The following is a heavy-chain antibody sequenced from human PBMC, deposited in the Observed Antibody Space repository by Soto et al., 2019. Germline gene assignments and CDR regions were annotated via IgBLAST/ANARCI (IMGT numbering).Heavy chain of an antibody. V-gene: IGHV3-23*01. CDR3: AKSPHWYYYDSSGYYYAY. CDR2: ISGSGGST. Sequence: GGSRRLSCAASGFTFSSYAMSWGRQAPGKGLEWVSAISGSGGSTYCADSVKGRFTISRDNSKNTLYLQMNSLRAEDTAVYYCAKSPHWYYYDSSGYYYAYWGQGTLVTVSS. D-gene: IGHD3-22*01. J-gene: IGHJ4*02. CDR1: GFTFSSYA.